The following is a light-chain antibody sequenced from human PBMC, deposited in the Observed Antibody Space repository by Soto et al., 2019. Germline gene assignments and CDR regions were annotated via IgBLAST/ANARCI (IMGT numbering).Light chain of an antibody. Sequence: QSVLTQPASVSGSPGQSITLSCTGTSSDVGGYNYVSWYQQHPGKAPKLIIYDVTKRPSGVPDRFSASKSGNTASLTISGLQAEDEADYYCCSYGGYFWVFGGGTKVTVL. CDR1: SSDVGGYNY. J-gene: IGLJ3*02. CDR3: CSYGGYFWV. CDR2: DVT. V-gene: IGLV2-11*01.